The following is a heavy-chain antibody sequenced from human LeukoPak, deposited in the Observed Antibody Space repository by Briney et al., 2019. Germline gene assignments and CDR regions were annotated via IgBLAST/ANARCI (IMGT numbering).Heavy chain of an antibody. Sequence: GGSLRLSCEASGFTFDDYGMSWVRQAPGKGLEWVSGINWNGGSTGYADSVKGRFTISRDNAKNSLYLQMNSLRAEDTALYYCARVRVGDSSGYYGLFDYWGQGTLVTVSS. J-gene: IGHJ4*02. CDR2: INWNGGST. CDR1: GFTFDDYG. CDR3: ARVRVGDSSGYYGLFDY. V-gene: IGHV3-20*04. D-gene: IGHD3-22*01.